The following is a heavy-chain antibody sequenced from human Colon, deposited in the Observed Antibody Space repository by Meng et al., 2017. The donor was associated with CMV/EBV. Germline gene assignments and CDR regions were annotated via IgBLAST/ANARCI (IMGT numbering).Heavy chain of an antibody. V-gene: IGHV4-39*07. CDR2: IYYSGYT. CDR1: GGSISSSTYY. CDR3: ATDYGDYYFDR. Sequence: QLQLQESCPGLVTPSETLSLTCTVSGGSISSSTYYWGWIRQTPGKGLEWIGNIYYSGYTYYNPSLKSRLTISVDTSKNQFSLKLTSVTAADTAVYYCATDYGDYYFDRWGQGTLVTVSS. D-gene: IGHD4-17*01. J-gene: IGHJ4*02.